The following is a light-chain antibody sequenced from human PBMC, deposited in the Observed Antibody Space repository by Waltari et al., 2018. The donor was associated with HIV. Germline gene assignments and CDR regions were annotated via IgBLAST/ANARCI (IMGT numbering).Light chain of an antibody. CDR3: QQYNSYPYT. J-gene: IGKJ2*01. V-gene: IGKV1-5*03. CDR2: KAS. CDR1: QSFSSW. Sequence: DIQMTQSPSTLSASVGDRVTITCRASQSFSSWLAWYQQKPGKAPKLLIYKASSLESGVPSRFSGSGSGTEFTLTISSLQPDDFATYYCQQYNSYPYTFCQGTKLEIK.